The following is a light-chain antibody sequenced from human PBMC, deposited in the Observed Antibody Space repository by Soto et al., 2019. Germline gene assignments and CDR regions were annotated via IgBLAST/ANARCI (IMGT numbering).Light chain of an antibody. Sequence: EIVLTQSPATLSLSPGGRATLSCRASQSVSSYLAWYQQKPGQAPRLLIYDASNRATGIPARFSGSGSGTDFTITINNLEPEDFAVYYCQQRSSSWTFGQGTKVEIK. CDR1: QSVSSY. CDR3: QQRSSSWT. CDR2: DAS. J-gene: IGKJ1*01. V-gene: IGKV3-11*01.